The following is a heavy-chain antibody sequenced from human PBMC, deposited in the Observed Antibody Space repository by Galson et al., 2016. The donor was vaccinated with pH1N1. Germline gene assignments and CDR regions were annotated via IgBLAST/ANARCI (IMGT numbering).Heavy chain of an antibody. Sequence: SVKVSCTASGYTFSSFYMHWVRQAPGQGHEWMGIIDPSGGTTIYAQKFQGRVTLTRDTSTRTVYMELTSLRAEDTAVYYCARDAGSYYGYFDYWGQGTLVTVSS. V-gene: IGHV1-46*01. CDR3: ARDAGSYYGYFDY. CDR1: GYTFSSFY. J-gene: IGHJ4*02. CDR2: IDPSGGTT. D-gene: IGHD3-10*01.